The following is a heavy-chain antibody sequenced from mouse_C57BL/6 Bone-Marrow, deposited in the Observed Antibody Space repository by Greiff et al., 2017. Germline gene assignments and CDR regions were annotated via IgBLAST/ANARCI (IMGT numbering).Heavy chain of an antibody. V-gene: IGHV1-76*01. J-gene: IGHJ4*01. CDR2: IYPGSGNT. CDR1: GYTFTDYY. CDR3: ARGDDGYYDAMDY. Sequence: VQLQQSGAELVRPGASVKLSCKASGYTFTDYYINWVKQRPGQGLEWIARIYPGSGNTSYTETFKGKATLTAEKSSSTAYMQLSSLTSEDSAVYVCARGDDGYYDAMDYWGQGTSVTVSS. D-gene: IGHD2-3*01.